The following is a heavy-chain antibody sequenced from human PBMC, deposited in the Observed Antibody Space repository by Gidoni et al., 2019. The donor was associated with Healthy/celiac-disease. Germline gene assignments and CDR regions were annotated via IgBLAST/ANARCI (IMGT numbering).Heavy chain of an antibody. CDR1: GRSISSSSYY. J-gene: IGHJ4*02. CDR2: IYYSGST. V-gene: IGHV4-39*01. Sequence: QLQLQESGPGLVKSSETLSLTCTVSGRSISSSSYYWGWIRQPPGKGLEWIGSIYYSGSTYYNPSLKSRVTISVDTAKNQFSLKLSSVTAADTAVYYCARRDSSSCLDYWGQGTLVTVSS. CDR3: ARRDSSSCLDY. D-gene: IGHD6-6*01.